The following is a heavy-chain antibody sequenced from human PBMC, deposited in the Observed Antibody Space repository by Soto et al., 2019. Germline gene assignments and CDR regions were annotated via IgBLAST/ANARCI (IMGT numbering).Heavy chain of an antibody. J-gene: IGHJ4*02. CDR3: ARDELGGAYDFWH. Sequence: EVQLVESGGGVVQPGGSLRLSCAASGITVTNCFMPWVRQAPGKGLEWVSVISGAGVTYYADSVKGRFTISRDNYRNTLYLQMNTLRAGDTAVYYCARDELGGAYDFWHGGQGTLVTVSS. D-gene: IGHD3-3*01. CDR2: ISGAGVT. CDR1: GITVTNCF. V-gene: IGHV3-66*01.